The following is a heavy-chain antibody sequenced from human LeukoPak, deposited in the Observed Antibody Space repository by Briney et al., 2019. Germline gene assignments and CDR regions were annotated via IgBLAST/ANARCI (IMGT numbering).Heavy chain of an antibody. J-gene: IGHJ3*02. CDR3: AKVLLFVGAFDN. CDR2: VRFDGSDR. Sequence: PGGSLRLSCAASGFTFNDYAMHWVRQAPGKGLEWVAFVRFDGSDRYYADSVKGRFTISGDNSKNTLYLQMNSLRVEDTAMYYCAKVLLFVGAFDNWGQGTMVTVSS. CDR1: GFTFNDYA. V-gene: IGHV3-30*02. D-gene: IGHD2-21*01.